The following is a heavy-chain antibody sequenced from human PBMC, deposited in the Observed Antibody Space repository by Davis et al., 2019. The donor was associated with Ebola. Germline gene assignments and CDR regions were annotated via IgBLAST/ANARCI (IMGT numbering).Heavy chain of an antibody. Sequence: GESLKISCAASGFTFSDYYMSWIRQAPGKGLEWVSYISSSGSTIYYADSVKGRFTISRDNAKNSLYLQMNSLRGEDTAVYYCARDPLRRFDYWGQGTQVTVSS. CDR1: GFTFSDYY. D-gene: IGHD4-17*01. J-gene: IGHJ4*02. V-gene: IGHV3-11*04. CDR3: ARDPLRRFDY. CDR2: ISSSGSTI.